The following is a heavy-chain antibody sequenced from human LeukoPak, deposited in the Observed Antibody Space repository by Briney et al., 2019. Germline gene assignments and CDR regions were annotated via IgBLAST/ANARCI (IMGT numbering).Heavy chain of an antibody. CDR3: ARLSVGATTMCDY. CDR2: ISAYNGNT. V-gene: IGHV1-18*01. D-gene: IGHD1-26*01. CDR1: GGTFSSYA. J-gene: IGHJ4*02. Sequence: EASVKVSCKASGGTFSSYAISWVRQAPGQGLEWMGWISAYNGNTNYAQKLQGRVTMTTDTSTSTAYMELRSLRSDDTAVYYCARLSVGATTMCDYWGQGTLVTVSS.